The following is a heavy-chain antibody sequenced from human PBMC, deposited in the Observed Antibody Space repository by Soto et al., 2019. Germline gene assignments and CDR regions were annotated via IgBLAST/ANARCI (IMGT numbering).Heavy chain of an antibody. V-gene: IGHV3-7*03. Sequence: GSLRLSCAASGFTFSGYWMSWVRQAPGKGLEWVANIKQDGSEKYYVDSVKGRFTISRDNAKNSLYLQMNSLRAEDTAVYYCAREVHQWPVYWGQGTLVTVSS. J-gene: IGHJ4*02. CDR2: IKQDGSEK. D-gene: IGHD6-19*01. CDR3: AREVHQWPVY. CDR1: GFTFSGYW.